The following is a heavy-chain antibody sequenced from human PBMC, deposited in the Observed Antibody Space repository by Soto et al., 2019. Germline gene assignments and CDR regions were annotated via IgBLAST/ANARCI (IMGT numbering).Heavy chain of an antibody. CDR3: ARFARSSPSAYYGSGRGNFDY. V-gene: IGHV4-34*01. CDR2: INHSGST. D-gene: IGHD3-10*01. Sequence: PSETLSLTCAVYGGSFSGYYWSWIRQPPGKGLEWIGEINHSGSTNYNPSLKSRVTISVDTSKNQFSLKLSSVTAADTAVYYCARFARSSPSAYYGSGRGNFDYWGRGTLVTVSS. J-gene: IGHJ4*02. CDR1: GGSFSGYY.